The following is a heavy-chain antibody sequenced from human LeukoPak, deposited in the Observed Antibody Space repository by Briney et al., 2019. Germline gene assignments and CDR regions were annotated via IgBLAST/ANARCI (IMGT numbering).Heavy chain of an antibody. CDR2: INHSGST. V-gene: IGHV4-34*01. CDR3: ARGDVEMATQRD. D-gene: IGHD5-24*01. CDR1: GGSFSGYY. Sequence: PSETLSLTCAVYGGSFSGYYWSWIRQPPRKGLELIGEINHSGSTNYNPSLKSRVTISVDTSKTQFSLKLSSVPAADTAVYYCARGDVEMATQRDWGQGTLVTVSS. J-gene: IGHJ4*02.